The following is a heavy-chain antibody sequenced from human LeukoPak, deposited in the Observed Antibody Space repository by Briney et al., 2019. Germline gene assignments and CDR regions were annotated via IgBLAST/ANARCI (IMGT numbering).Heavy chain of an antibody. V-gene: IGHV4-59*01. J-gene: IGHJ4*02. Sequence: PSETLSLTCTASGGSISSYYWSWIRQPPGQGLEWIGYIYYSGSTNYNPALKSRVTISVDTSKNQFSLKLSSVTAADTALYYCARSSYYDFWSDPEGFDYWGQGTLVTVSS. CDR1: GGSISSYY. CDR3: ARSSYYDFWSDPEGFDY. CDR2: IYYSGST. D-gene: IGHD3-3*01.